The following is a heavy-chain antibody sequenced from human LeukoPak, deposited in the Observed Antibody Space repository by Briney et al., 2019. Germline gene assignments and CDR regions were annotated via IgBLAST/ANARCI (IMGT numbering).Heavy chain of an antibody. J-gene: IGHJ4*02. CDR1: GVSINSHY. Sequence: PSETLSLTYAVSGVSINSHYWSWIRPSPGRGLEWIGHISDKGTTKYNPSLKSRVIIWADTSKNHLSLNLTSVLAADTAIYYCARRDAGWNYCDYWGQGILVTVSS. D-gene: IGHD6-19*01. CDR3: ARRDAGWNYCDY. CDR2: ISDKGTT. V-gene: IGHV4-59*08.